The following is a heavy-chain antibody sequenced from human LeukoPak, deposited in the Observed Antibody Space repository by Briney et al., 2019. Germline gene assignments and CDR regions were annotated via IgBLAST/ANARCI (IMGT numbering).Heavy chain of an antibody. D-gene: IGHD2-2*01. Sequence: SQTLSLTCAISGDSVSSNSAAWNWIRQSPSRGLEWLGRTYYRSKWYNDYAVSVKSRITINPDTSKNQFSLKLSSVTAADTAVYYCARHRPSYCSSTSCSTPRVAARPYYFDYWGQGTLVTVSS. CDR1: GDSVSSNSAA. V-gene: IGHV6-1*01. CDR3: ARHRPSYCSSTSCSTPRVAARPYYFDY. J-gene: IGHJ4*02. CDR2: TYYRSKWYN.